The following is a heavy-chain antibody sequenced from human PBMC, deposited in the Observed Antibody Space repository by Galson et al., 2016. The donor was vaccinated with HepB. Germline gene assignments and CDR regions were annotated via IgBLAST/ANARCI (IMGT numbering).Heavy chain of an antibody. CDR3: GKHGGFDY. J-gene: IGHJ4*02. CDR2: ITRDGETT. Sequence: SLRLSCAASGFSFGTPGMSGLRQSPGRGLEWVSGITRDGETTHYADSVRGRFSISRDNSKNMLYLFMNSLRAEDTAVYYCGKHGGFDYWGQGTLVTVSS. V-gene: IGHV3-23*01. CDR1: GFSFGTPG. D-gene: IGHD3-16*01.